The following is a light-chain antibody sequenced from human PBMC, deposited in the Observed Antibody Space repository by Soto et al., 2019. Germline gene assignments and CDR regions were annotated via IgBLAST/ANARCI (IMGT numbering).Light chain of an antibody. CDR3: QQYKSYPLT. CDR2: KAS. CDR1: QSISSW. V-gene: IGKV1-5*03. Sequence: DIQMTQSPSTVSASVGDRVIITCRASQSISSWLAWYQQKPGKVPKLLIYKASNLESGVPSRFSGSGSGTEFTLAISSLQADDFATYYCQQYKSYPLTFGGGTKVDIK. J-gene: IGKJ4*01.